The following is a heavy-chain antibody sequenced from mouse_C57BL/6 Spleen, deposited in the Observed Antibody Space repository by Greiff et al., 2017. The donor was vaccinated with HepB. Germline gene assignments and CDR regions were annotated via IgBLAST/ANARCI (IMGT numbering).Heavy chain of an antibody. CDR2: ISSGSSTI. V-gene: IGHV5-17*01. D-gene: IGHD2-3*01. Sequence: EVQLVESGGGLVKPGGSLKLSCAASGFTFSDYGMHWVRQAPEKGLEWVAYISSGSSTIYYADTVKGRFTISRDNAKNTLFLQMTSLRSEDTAMYYCARDDGYYADYYAMDYWGQGTSVTVSS. CDR3: ARDDGYYADYYAMDY. J-gene: IGHJ4*01. CDR1: GFTFSDYG.